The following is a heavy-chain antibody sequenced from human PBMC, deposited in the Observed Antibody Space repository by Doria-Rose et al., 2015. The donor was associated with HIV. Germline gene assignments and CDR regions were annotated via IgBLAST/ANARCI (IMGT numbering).Heavy chain of an antibody. Sequence: QVTLKESGPVLVKPTETPTLTCTVSGVSLSSPGMGVSWIRQPPGKALEWLANIFSDDGRSYKTSLKSRLTISRGTSKSQVVLTMTDMDPVDTATYYCARIKSSRWYHKYYFDFWGQGTLVIVSA. CDR1: GVSLSSPGMG. V-gene: IGHV2-26*01. CDR3: ARIKSSRWYHKYYFDF. J-gene: IGHJ4*02. CDR2: IFSDDGR. D-gene: IGHD6-13*01.